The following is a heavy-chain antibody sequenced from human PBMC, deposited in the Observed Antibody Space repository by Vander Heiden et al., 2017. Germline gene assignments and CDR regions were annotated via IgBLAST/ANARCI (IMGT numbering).Heavy chain of an antibody. J-gene: IGHJ4*02. CDR2: TDYRSKWYN. D-gene: IGHD6-19*01. CDR1: AVSGSSHTAA. Sequence: QVQLQQSGPGPVKPSQTLSLTSTTSAVSGSSHTAAWPWHRHSPPRALEWLGRTDYRSKWYNDYAVYVKSRTTINPDTSKNQFSLQLNSVTPEDTAVYYCARSVAGKHDYWGQGTLVTVSS. V-gene: IGHV6-1*01. CDR3: ARSVAGKHDY.